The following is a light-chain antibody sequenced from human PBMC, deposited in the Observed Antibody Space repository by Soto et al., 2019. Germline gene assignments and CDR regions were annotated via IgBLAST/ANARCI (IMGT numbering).Light chain of an antibody. CDR3: LQTYTAPAT. CDR1: QSIDSC. V-gene: IGKV1-39*01. Sequence: DIQMTQSPSSLSASVGDRVTITCRASQSIDSCLSWYQQKPGKAPKLLIYDAFSLQSGVPSRFSGSGYGTDFTLTISSLQREDLATSHCLQTYTAPATFGQGTRVEIK. CDR2: DAF. J-gene: IGKJ1*01.